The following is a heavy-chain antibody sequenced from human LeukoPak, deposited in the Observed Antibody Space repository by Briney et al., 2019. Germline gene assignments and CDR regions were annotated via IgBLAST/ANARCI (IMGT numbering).Heavy chain of an antibody. V-gene: IGHV4-4*07. CDR2: IYINGIT. D-gene: IGHD3-10*01. CDR3: ARSSVGSGSNFDY. CDR1: ADSTTNYY. J-gene: IGHJ4*02. Sequence: PSETLSLTCSVSADSTTNYYWNWIRHPAGKGLEWIGRIYINGITNYNPSLKSRVTMSVDTSKNHFSLNLSSVTAADTAVYYCARSSVGSGSNFDYWGQGTLVTVSS.